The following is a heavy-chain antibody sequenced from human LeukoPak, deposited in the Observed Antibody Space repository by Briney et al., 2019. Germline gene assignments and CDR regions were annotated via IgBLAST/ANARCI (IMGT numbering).Heavy chain of an antibody. D-gene: IGHD6-6*01. CDR1: GFSLSTSGVN. CDR3: AYSGSSSSLPDY. V-gene: IGHV2-5*02. Sequence: ESGPTLVKPTQTLTLTCTFSGFSLSTSGVNVGWIRQPPGKALEWLALIYWDDDKRYSPSLKSRLTITKDTSKNQVVLTVTNMDPVDTATYYCAYSGSSSSLPDYWGQGTLVTVSS. CDR2: IYWDDDK. J-gene: IGHJ4*02.